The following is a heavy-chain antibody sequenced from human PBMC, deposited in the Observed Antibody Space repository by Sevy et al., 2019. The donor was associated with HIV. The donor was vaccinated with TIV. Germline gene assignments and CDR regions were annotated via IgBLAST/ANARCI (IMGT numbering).Heavy chain of an antibody. V-gene: IGHV3-7*01. D-gene: IGHD1-1*01. Sequence: GGSLRLSCAASGFSFSNFWMIWVRQAPEKGLEWVAMMNMDGSERSYLDSVRGRFTISRDNAKKSLYLQMNSLKSEDTAVYYCLRDPNWSDSLGDYWGRGTLVTVSS. CDR3: LRDPNWSDSLGDY. CDR2: MNMDGSER. J-gene: IGHJ4*02. CDR1: GFSFSNFW.